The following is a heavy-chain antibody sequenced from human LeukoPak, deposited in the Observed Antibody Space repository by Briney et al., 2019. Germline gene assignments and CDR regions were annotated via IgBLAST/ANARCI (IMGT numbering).Heavy chain of an antibody. V-gene: IGHV3-23*01. Sequence: GGSLRLSCATSGFIFYNYAMNWVRQGPGKGLEWVSGISGSGDNTYYADSVKGRFTISRDNSKNTLYVQVNSLGTEDTAAYYCAKGSYYDSSGSFYFDYWGQGTLVTVSS. CDR2: ISGSGDNT. J-gene: IGHJ4*02. D-gene: IGHD3-22*01. CDR3: AKGSYYDSSGSFYFDY. CDR1: GFIFYNYA.